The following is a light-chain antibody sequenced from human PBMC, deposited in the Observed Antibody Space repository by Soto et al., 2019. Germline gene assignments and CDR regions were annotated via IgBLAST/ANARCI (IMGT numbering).Light chain of an antibody. CDR3: QQYNNWPWT. J-gene: IGKJ1*01. Sequence: EIVMTQSPATLSVSPGERATLSCRASQSVSSNLAWYQQKPGQAPRPLIYGASTRSTVIPARFSGSGSGTEFTLTISSLQSEDFAVYYCQQYNNWPWTFGQGTKVEIK. CDR2: GAS. V-gene: IGKV3-15*01. CDR1: QSVSSN.